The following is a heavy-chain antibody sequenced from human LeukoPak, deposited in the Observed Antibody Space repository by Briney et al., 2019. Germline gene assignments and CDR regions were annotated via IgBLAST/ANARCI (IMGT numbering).Heavy chain of an antibody. CDR3: ARHPEPGYCSSTSCHESYFDY. CDR1: GFTFSSCA. D-gene: IGHD2-2*01. CDR2: ISGSGGRP. Sequence: GGSLRLSCAASGFTFSSCAMSWVRQAPGKGLEWVSAISGSGGRPYYADSVKGRFTISRDNSKNTLYLQMNSLRAEDTAIYYCARHPEPGYCSSTSCHESYFDYWGQGTLVTVSS. J-gene: IGHJ4*02. V-gene: IGHV3-23*01.